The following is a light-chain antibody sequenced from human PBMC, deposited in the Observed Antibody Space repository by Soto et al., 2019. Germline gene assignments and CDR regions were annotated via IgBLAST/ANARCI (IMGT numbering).Light chain of an antibody. J-gene: IGKJ2*01. Sequence: ESVLTQSPGTLSLSPGERATLSCRASQSVDNRYFAWHQQKPGQAPRLLIYGISNRATGIPDRFSGSGSGTDFTLTISRLEPEDFVVYYCQQYSTLPHTFGQGTKLEVK. CDR2: GIS. V-gene: IGKV3-20*01. CDR1: QSVDNRY. CDR3: QQYSTLPHT.